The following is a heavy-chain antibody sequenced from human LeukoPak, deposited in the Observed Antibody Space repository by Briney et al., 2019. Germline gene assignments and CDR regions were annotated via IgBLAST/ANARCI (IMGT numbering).Heavy chain of an antibody. CDR1: GGSISSYY. D-gene: IGHD3-10*01. CDR2: IYTSGST. J-gene: IGHJ4*02. Sequence: SETLSLTCTVSGGSISSYYWSWIRQPAGKGLEWIGRIYTSGSTNYNPSLKSRVTTSVDTSKNQFSLKLSSVTAADTAVYYCARERRITMVRGVINVPDYWAQGTLVTVSS. V-gene: IGHV4-4*07. CDR3: ARERRITMVRGVINVPDY.